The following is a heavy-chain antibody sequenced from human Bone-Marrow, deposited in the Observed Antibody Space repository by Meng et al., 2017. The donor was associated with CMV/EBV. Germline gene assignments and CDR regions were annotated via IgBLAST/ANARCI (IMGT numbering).Heavy chain of an antibody. CDR3: AGSVVLMVYAIGEVWFDP. D-gene: IGHD2-8*01. CDR2: MNPDSGNT. Sequence: YTLTSYDINWVRQATGQGLEWMGWMNPDSGNTGYAQKFQGRVTMTRNTSISTAYMELSSLRSEDTAVYYCAGSVVLMVYAIGEVWFDPWGQGTLVTVSS. V-gene: IGHV1-8*01. CDR1: YTLTSYD. J-gene: IGHJ5*02.